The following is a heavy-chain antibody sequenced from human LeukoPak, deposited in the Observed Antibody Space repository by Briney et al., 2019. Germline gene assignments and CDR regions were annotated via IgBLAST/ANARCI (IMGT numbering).Heavy chain of an antibody. CDR2: IYYSGST. V-gene: IGHV4-59*01. CDR1: GGSISSYY. J-gene: IGHJ6*02. CDR3: ASSQLAYYYYGMDV. Sequence: SETLSLTCTVSGGSISSYYWSWIRQPPGKGLEWIGYIYYSGSTNYNPSLKSRVTISVDTSKSQFSLKLSSVTAADTAVYYCASSQLAYYYYGMDVWGQGTTVTVSS. D-gene: IGHD6-6*01.